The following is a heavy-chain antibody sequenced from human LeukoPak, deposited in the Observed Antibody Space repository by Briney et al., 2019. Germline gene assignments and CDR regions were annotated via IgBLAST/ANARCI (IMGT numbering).Heavy chain of an antibody. CDR3: AREGRYRYGYNEYHSYMDV. CDR1: GGSFSNYY. V-gene: IGHV4-34*01. J-gene: IGHJ6*03. D-gene: IGHD5-24*01. CDR2: INHSGGT. Sequence: PSETLSLTCAVYGGSFSNYYWSWIRQPPGKGLEWIGEINHSGGTNYNPSLKSRVTISVDTSKNQFSLKLSSVTAAETAVYYCAREGRYRYGYNEYHSYMDVWGKGTTVTVSS.